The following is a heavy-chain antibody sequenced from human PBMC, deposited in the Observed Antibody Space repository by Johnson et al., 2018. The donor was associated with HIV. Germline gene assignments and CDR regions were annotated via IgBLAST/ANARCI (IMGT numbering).Heavy chain of an antibody. CDR2: ISYDGSNK. V-gene: IGHV3-30-3*01. D-gene: IGHD3-22*01. Sequence: QVQLVESGGGVVQPGRSLRLSCAASGFTFSSYAIHWVRQAPGKGLEWVAVISYDGSNKYYADSVKGRFTISRDNSKNTLYLKMNSLRAEDTAVYYCARDLHYDGSGSFPLDIWGQGTMVTVSS. CDR1: GFTFSSYA. J-gene: IGHJ3*02. CDR3: ARDLHYDGSGSFPLDI.